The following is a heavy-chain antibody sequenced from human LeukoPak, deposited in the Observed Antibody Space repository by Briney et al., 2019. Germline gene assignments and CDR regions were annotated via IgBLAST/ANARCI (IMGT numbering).Heavy chain of an antibody. D-gene: IGHD2-21*02. V-gene: IGHV3-21*01. CDR1: RFTFSSYG. CDR3: ARDKIDIVVVTAICDY. Sequence: GGSLRLSCAASRFTFSSYGMSWVRQAPGKGLEWVSSISSSSSYIYYADSVKGRFTISRDNAKNSLYLQMNSLRAEDTAVYYCARDKIDIVVVTAICDYWGQGTLVTVSS. J-gene: IGHJ4*02. CDR2: ISSSSSYI.